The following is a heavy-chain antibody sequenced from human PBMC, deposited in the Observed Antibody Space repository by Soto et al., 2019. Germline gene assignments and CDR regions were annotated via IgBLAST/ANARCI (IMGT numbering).Heavy chain of an antibody. CDR2: INHSGNT. CDR3: ARGYNDSSGYRNAFDI. V-gene: IGHV4-34*01. J-gene: IGHJ3*02. Sequence: PSETLSLTCAVYGGSFSGYYWSWIRQPPGKGLEWIGEINHSGNTNYNPSLKSRVTISVDTSKNQFSLKLSSVTAADTAVYYCARGYNDSSGYRNAFDIWGQGTMVTVS. CDR1: GGSFSGYY. D-gene: IGHD3-22*01.